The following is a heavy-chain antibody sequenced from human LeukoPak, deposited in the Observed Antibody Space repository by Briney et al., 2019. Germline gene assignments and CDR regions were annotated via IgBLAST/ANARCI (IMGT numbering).Heavy chain of an antibody. Sequence: GGSLRLSCAASGFTFSDYYMSWMRQAPGKGLEWVSYISSSGNNIKYADSVKGRFTISRDNAKKSLYLQMNSLRAEDTAVFYCARAALRDFTFDYWGQGTLVTVSS. CDR1: GFTFSDYY. D-gene: IGHD2-21*02. CDR2: ISSSGNNI. J-gene: IGHJ4*02. CDR3: ARAALRDFTFDY. V-gene: IGHV3-11*01.